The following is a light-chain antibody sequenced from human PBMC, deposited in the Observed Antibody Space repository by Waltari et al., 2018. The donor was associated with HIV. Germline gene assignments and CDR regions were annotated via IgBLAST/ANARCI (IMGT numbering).Light chain of an antibody. CDR1: QSLFVSAANRNY. J-gene: IGKJ2*03. CDR2: WAS. V-gene: IGKV4-1*01. CDR3: QQYYRTPHS. Sequence: DIVRTQSPDSLAVSLCERATLNCKSSQSLFVSAANRNYLAWYQHKPGQPPKLLMYWASTREAGVPDRFSGSGSGTDFTLTISSLQAADVAVYYCQQYYRTPHSFGQGTKVEIK.